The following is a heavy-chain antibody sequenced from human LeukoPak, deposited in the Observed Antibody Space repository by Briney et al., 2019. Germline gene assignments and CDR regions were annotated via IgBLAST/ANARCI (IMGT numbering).Heavy chain of an antibody. V-gene: IGHV3-23*01. CDR1: GFIFSSYA. CDR3: ATGRSYYDSSGTFDY. D-gene: IGHD3-22*01. Sequence: TGGSLRLSCAASGFIFSSYAMSWVRQAPGKGLEWVSVISNSGSSTYYADSVKGRFTISRDNSKNTLYLQMNSLRAEDTAVYYCATGRSYYDSSGTFDYWGQGTLVTVSS. J-gene: IGHJ4*02. CDR2: ISNSGSST.